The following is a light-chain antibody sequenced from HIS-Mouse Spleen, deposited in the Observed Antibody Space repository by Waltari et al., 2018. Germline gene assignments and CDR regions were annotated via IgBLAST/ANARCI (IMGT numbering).Light chain of an antibody. V-gene: IGLV2-8*01. CDR3: SSYAGSNNYV. CDR1: SSDVRGYNY. J-gene: IGLJ1*01. CDR2: EVS. Sequence: QSALTQPPSASGSPGQSVTISCTGTSSDVRGYNYVYWYQQHPGKAPKPMIYEVSTRPSGVPDRFSGSKSGNTASLTVSGLQAEDEADYYCSSYAGSNNYVFGTGTKVTVL.